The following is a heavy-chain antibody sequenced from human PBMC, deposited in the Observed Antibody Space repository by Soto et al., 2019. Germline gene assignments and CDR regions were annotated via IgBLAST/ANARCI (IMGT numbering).Heavy chain of an antibody. D-gene: IGHD3-3*01. Sequence: ASVKVSCKASGYTFTGYYMHWVRQAPGQGLEWMGWINPNSGGTNYAQKFQGWVTMTRDTSISTAYMELSRLRSDDTAVYYCASGLRFLEGRYYYYGMDVWGQGTTVTVSS. CDR3: ASGLRFLEGRYYYYGMDV. J-gene: IGHJ6*02. CDR2: INPNSGGT. CDR1: GYTFTGYY. V-gene: IGHV1-2*04.